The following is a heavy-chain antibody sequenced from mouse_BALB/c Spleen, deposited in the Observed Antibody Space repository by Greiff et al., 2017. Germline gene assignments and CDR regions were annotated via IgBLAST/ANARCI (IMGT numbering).Heavy chain of an antibody. CDR3: ARPIYDGYAWFAY. J-gene: IGHJ3*01. V-gene: IGHV1-18*01. CDR2: INPNNGGT. Sequence: VQLKESGPELVKPGASVKISCKTSGYTFTEYTMHWVKQSHGKSLEWIGGINPNNGGTSYNQKFKGKATLTVDKSSSTAYMELRSLTSEDSAVYYCARPIYDGYAWFAYWGQGTLVTVSA. D-gene: IGHD2-3*01. CDR1: GYTFTEYT.